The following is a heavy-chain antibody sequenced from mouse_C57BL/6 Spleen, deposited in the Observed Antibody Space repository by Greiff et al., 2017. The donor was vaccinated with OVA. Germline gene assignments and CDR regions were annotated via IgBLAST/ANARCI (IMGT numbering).Heavy chain of an antibody. CDR1: GYTFTSYW. J-gene: IGHJ2*01. V-gene: IGHV1-59*01. D-gene: IGHD2-3*01. CDR3: ARDGVYPVYFDY. CDR2: IDPSDSYT. Sequence: QVQLQQPGAELVRPGTSVKLSCKASGYTFTSYWMHWVKQRPGQGLEWIGVIDPSDSYTNYNQKFKGKATLTVDTSSSTAYMQLSSLTSEDSAVYYCARDGVYPVYFDYWGKGTTLTVAS.